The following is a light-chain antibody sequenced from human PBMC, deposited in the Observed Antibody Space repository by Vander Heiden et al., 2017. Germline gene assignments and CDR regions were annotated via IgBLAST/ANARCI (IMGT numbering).Light chain of an antibody. CDR3: QSADSSGTYVV. CDR1: ALPKQY. CDR2: NDS. J-gene: IGLJ2*01. Sequence: SYDLTQPPSVSVSPGQTARITCSGDALPKQYAYWYQQKPGQAPVLVIYNDSERPSGIPERFSGSSSGTTATLTISGVQAEDEADYYCQSADSSGTYVVFGGGTKLTVL. V-gene: IGLV3-25*03.